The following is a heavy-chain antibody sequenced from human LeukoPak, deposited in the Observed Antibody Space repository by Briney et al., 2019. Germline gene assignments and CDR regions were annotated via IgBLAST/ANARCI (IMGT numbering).Heavy chain of an antibody. Sequence: SETLILTCTVSGGSISSSSYCWGWIRQPPGKGLEWIGSIYYSASTYYNPCLNSIAAISVDTSNNLFSLKLSSVAAAKTAVYYCARCTPRHYMDVCGKGTTVTVSS. V-gene: IGHV4-39*01. CDR3: ARCTPRHYMDV. CDR1: GGSISSSSYC. D-gene: IGHD2-2*01. J-gene: IGHJ6*03. CDR2: IYYSAST.